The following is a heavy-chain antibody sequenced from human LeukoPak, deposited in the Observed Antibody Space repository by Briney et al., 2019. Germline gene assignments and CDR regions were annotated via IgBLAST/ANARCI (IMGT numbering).Heavy chain of an antibody. Sequence: GGSLRLFCGASGFTFSNAWMSWVRQAPGKGLEWVGRIKSKTDGGTADYAAPVKGRFTISRDDSKNTLYQQMNSLKTEDTAVYYCTTDPGDVYGSYWFDPWGQGTLVTVSS. CDR1: GFTFSNAW. V-gene: IGHV3-15*01. CDR2: IKSKTDGGTA. D-gene: IGHD5-24*01. J-gene: IGHJ5*02. CDR3: TTDPGDVYGSYWFDP.